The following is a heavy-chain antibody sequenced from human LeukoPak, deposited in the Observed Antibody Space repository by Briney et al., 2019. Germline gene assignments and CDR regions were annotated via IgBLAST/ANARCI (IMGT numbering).Heavy chain of an antibody. V-gene: IGHV3-30*04. J-gene: IGHJ4*02. CDR1: GFTFSSYA. Sequence: GGSLRLSCAASGFTFSSYAMHWVRQAPGKGLEWVAVISYDGSNKYYADSVKGRFTISRDNSKNTLYLQMNSLRAEDAAVYYCAREEYSYGNRYWGQGTLVTVSS. CDR3: AREEYSYGNRY. CDR2: ISYDGSNK. D-gene: IGHD5-18*01.